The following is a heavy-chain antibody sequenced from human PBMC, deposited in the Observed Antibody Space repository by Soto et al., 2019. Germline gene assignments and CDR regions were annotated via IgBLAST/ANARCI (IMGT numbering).Heavy chain of an antibody. Sequence: SETLSLTCTVSGGSISSYYWSWIRQPPGKGLEWIGYIYYSGSTNYNPSLKSRVTISVDTSKNQFSLKLSSVTAADTAVYYCARAWINGDYALNWFDPWGQGTLVTVSS. D-gene: IGHD4-17*01. CDR3: ARAWINGDYALNWFDP. CDR1: GGSISSYY. CDR2: IYYSGST. V-gene: IGHV4-59*01. J-gene: IGHJ5*02.